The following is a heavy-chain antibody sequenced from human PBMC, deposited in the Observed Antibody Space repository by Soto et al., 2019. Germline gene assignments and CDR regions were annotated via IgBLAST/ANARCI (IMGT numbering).Heavy chain of an antibody. V-gene: IGHV4-38-2*01. Sequence: PSETLSLTCDVSGYFISNGYYWGWIRQPPGKGLEWIGSVNHDGSTYYNPSLKGRVTMSVDTSNNQFSLRLSSVTAADTAVYYCARAGFLMSTAYMDYWGQETLVTVA. CDR3: ARAGFLMSTAYMDY. D-gene: IGHD3-16*01. CDR1: GYFISNGYY. CDR2: VNHDGST. J-gene: IGHJ4*02.